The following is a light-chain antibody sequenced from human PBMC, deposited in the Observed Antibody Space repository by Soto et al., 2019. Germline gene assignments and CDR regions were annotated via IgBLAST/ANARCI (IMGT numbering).Light chain of an antibody. Sequence: QSVLTQPPSASGTPGQRVTISCSGSSSNIGGNTVNWYQQLPGTATKLLIYGNNQRPSGVPDRFSGSKSATSASLAISGLQSEDEADYYCAAWDDRLNGPVFGTGTKLTVL. CDR1: SSNIGGNT. J-gene: IGLJ1*01. V-gene: IGLV1-44*01. CDR3: AAWDDRLNGPV. CDR2: GNN.